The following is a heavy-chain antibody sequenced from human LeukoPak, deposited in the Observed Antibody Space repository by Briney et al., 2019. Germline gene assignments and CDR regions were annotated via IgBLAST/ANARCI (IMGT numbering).Heavy chain of an antibody. CDR1: GGSISSYY. CDR3: ARDCSGGSCYSPSWWFDP. D-gene: IGHD2-15*01. Sequence: PSETLSLTCTVSGGSISSYYWSWIRQPAGKGLEWIGRIYTTGSTNYNPSLKSRVTMSVDTSKNQFSLELSSVTAADTAVYYCARDCSGGSCYSPSWWFDPWGQGTLVTVSS. J-gene: IGHJ5*02. V-gene: IGHV4-4*07. CDR2: IYTTGST.